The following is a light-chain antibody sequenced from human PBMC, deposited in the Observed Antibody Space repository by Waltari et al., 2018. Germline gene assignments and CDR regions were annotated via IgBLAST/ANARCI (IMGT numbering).Light chain of an antibody. Sequence: DIQMTQSPSTLSASVGDRFTITCRASQSISKGLAWYQQKPGKAPKLLIYKASTLESGVPSRFSGSVSGTEFTLTISSLQPDDFATYYCQQYNSYSLLTFGGGTKVEIK. J-gene: IGKJ4*01. CDR1: QSISKG. CDR2: KAS. V-gene: IGKV1-5*03. CDR3: QQYNSYSLLT.